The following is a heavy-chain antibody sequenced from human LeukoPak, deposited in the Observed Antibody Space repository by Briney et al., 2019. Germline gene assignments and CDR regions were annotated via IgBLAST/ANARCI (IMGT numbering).Heavy chain of an antibody. Sequence: PGGSLRLSCVASGFTFSNYYMSWGRQAPGKGLEWVGYTTSSVSRIHYADSVRGRFTISRDSAKHSLYLQMNNLRADDTAVYYCARVVYSSLMDVSGQGTTVTVSS. CDR2: TTSSVSRI. D-gene: IGHD6-13*01. CDR1: GFTFSNYY. V-gene: IGHV3-11*01. CDR3: ARVVYSSLMDV. J-gene: IGHJ6*02.